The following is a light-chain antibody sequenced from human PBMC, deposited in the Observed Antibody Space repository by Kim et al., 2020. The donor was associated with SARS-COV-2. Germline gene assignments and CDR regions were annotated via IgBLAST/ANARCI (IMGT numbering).Light chain of an antibody. J-gene: IGLJ2*01. CDR1: GAGYD. Sequence: VSGAPGQRVTISCTGAGYDVHWYQHLPGTVPKLLIYGNSNRPSGVPDRFSGYKSDTSASLAITGLQAEDEADYYCQSYDSSLSGVVFGGGTQLTVL. V-gene: IGLV1-40*01. CDR3: QSYDSSLSGVV. CDR2: GNS.